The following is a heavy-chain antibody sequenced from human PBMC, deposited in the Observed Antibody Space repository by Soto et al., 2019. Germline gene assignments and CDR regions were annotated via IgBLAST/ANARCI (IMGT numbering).Heavy chain of an antibody. CDR2: ISAYNGNT. CDR1: GYTFTSYG. CDR3: ARDSLIVGATNYYYGMDV. Sequence: QVQLVQSGAEVKKPGASVKVSCKASGYTFTSYGISWVRQAPGQGLGWMGWISAYNGNTNYAQKLQGRVTMTTDTSTSTAYMELRSLRSDDTAVYYCARDSLIVGATNYYYGMDVWGQGTTVTVSS. D-gene: IGHD1-26*01. J-gene: IGHJ6*02. V-gene: IGHV1-18*01.